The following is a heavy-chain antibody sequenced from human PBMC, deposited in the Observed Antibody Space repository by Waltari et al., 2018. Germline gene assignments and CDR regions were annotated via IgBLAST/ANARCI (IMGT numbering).Heavy chain of an antibody. J-gene: IGHJ4*02. CDR3: ARKAGSGYPYGPFYYDN. Sequence: EVHLAESGGGVVQPGGSLRLSCTGPGFGFGDYWMHWVRQAPGKGLEWVSRINVDGGYISYGDSVKGRFTISRDNAKNTVFLQLNSLRADDTAVYFCARKAGSGYPYGPFYYDNWGQGTLVTVSS. CDR1: GFGFGDYW. V-gene: IGHV3-74*01. D-gene: IGHD5-12*01. CDR2: INVDGGYI.